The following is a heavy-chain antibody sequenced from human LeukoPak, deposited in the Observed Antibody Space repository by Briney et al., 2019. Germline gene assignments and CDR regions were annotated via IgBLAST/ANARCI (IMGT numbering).Heavy chain of an antibody. V-gene: IGHV3-30*03. D-gene: IGHD6-13*01. J-gene: IGHJ4*02. CDR2: ISYDGSNR. Sequence: PGGSLRLSCAASGFTFSSYWMSWVRQAPGKGLEWVAAISYDGSNRYYADSVKGRFTISRDNSKNTLYLQMNSLRTEDTAVYYCVRLTAAGRRTDFDYWGQGTLVTVSS. CDR1: GFTFSSYW. CDR3: VRLTAAGRRTDFDY.